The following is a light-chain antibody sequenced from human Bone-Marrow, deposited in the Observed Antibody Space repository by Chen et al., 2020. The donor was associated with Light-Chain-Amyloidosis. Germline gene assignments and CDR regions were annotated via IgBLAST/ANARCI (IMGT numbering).Light chain of an antibody. CDR3: KQYGTSPLT. CDR2: GSS. J-gene: IGKJ4*01. Sequence: EIVLTQSTGTLSLSPGEGANLSCRASQTISSNYLTWYQQKFGQAPRLLIYGSSSRATGIPDRFTGSGSGTDLSLTINRLGPEDFAMYYCKQYGTSPLTFGGGTKVEIK. CDR1: QTISSNY. V-gene: IGKV3-20*01.